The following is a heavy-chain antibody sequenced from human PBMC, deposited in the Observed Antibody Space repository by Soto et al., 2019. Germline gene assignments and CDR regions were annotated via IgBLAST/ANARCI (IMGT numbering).Heavy chain of an antibody. CDR2: ISYDGSNK. V-gene: IGHV3-30*03. Sequence: SLRLSCAASGFTFSSYGMHWVRQAPGKGLEWVAVISYDGSNKYYADSVKGRFTISRDSSKNTLYLQMNSLRAEDTAVYYCARDLTTVVTHFDYWGQGTLVTVSS. CDR3: ARDLTTVVTHFDY. CDR1: GFTFSSYG. D-gene: IGHD4-17*01. J-gene: IGHJ4*02.